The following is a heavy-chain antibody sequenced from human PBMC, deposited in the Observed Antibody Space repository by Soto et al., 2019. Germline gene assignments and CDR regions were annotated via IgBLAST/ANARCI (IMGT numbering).Heavy chain of an antibody. D-gene: IGHD3-22*01. J-gene: IGHJ1*01. CDR3: ARGSGYYSEYFQH. Sequence: QVQLQESGPGLVKPSQTLSLTCTVSGGSISSGGYYWSWIRQHPGKGLAWIGYMYYSGSTYYNPSLKSRVTISADTSKNHFSLKLSSVTAADTAVYYWARGSGYYSEYFQHWGQGTLVTVSS. CDR2: MYYSGST. CDR1: GGSISSGGYY. V-gene: IGHV4-31*03.